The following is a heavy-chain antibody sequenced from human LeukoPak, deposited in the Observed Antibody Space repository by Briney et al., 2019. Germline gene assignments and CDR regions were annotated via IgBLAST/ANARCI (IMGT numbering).Heavy chain of an antibody. J-gene: IGHJ4*02. V-gene: IGHV3-33*06. CDR3: AKSTWIQLWLLDS. CDR1: GFTFSSYG. Sequence: GGSLRLSCAASGFTFSSYGMHWVRQAPGKGLEWVAVIWYDGSNKYYADSVKGRFTISRDNSKNTLYLQMNSLRDEDTAVYYCAKSTWIQLWLLDSWGQGTLVTVSS. CDR2: IWYDGSNK. D-gene: IGHD5-18*01.